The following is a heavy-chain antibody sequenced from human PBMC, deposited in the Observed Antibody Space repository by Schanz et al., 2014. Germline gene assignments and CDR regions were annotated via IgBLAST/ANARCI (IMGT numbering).Heavy chain of an antibody. D-gene: IGHD3-22*01. J-gene: IGHJ4*02. CDR2: ISSGSSYA. CDR3: ARVHHYDPSGWGYFDY. CDR1: GFTVSSNH. Sequence: GQLAESGGGLVQPGGSLRLSCAVSGFTVSSNHMSWVRQAPGKGLEWVSDISSGSSYANYADSVKGRFTISRDNAKNSLYLQMNRLRAEDTAVYYCARVHHYDPSGWGYFDYWGQGALVTVSS. V-gene: IGHV3-11*06.